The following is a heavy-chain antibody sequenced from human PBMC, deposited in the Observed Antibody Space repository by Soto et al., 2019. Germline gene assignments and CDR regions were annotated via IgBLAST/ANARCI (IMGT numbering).Heavy chain of an antibody. CDR3: AMQGGVYGSRRYRVWFYP. CDR2: IIPSFGIV. J-gene: IGHJ5*02. V-gene: IGHV1-69*01. Sequence: QLQLVQSGAEVKKPGSSVKVSCKASGGTFSNYAMSWVRQAPGQGPEWLGGIIPSFGIVNYAQKFQGRVTIIADEYTSTAYMELSSLRSEDTAVYYCAMQGGVYGSRRYRVWFYPWGQGTLVTVSS. CDR1: GGTFSNYA. D-gene: IGHD3-10*01.